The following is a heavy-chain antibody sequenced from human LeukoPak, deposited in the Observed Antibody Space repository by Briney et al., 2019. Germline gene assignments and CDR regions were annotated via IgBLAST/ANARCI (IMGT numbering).Heavy chain of an antibody. V-gene: IGHV3-48*01. CDR3: ARDEYYYDSSGYYFPPRNAFDI. CDR1: GFTFSSYS. Sequence: PGGSLRLSCAASGFTFSSYSMNWVRQAPGKRLEWVSYISSSSSTIYYADSVKGRFTISRDNAKNSLYLQMNSLRAEDTAVYYCARDEYYYDSSGYYFPPRNAFDIWGQGTMVTVSS. J-gene: IGHJ3*02. CDR2: ISSSSSTI. D-gene: IGHD3-22*01.